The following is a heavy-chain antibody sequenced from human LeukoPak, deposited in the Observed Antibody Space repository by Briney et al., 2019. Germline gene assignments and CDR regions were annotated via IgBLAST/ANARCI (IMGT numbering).Heavy chain of an antibody. V-gene: IGHV1-69*13. CDR1: GGTFSSYA. J-gene: IGHJ5*01. D-gene: IGHD2-21*02. Sequence: GASVNVSCKASGGTFSSYAISWVRQAPGQGLEWMGGITPIFGTANYAQKFQGRVTITADESTSTAYMELSSLRSEDTAVYYCARGRGDSENWFDSWGQGTLVTVSS. CDR3: ARGRGDSENWFDS. CDR2: ITPIFGTA.